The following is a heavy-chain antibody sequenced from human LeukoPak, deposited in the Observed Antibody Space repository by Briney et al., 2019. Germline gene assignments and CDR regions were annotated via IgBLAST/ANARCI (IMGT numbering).Heavy chain of an antibody. Sequence: ASVKVSCKASGYTFTSYGISWVRQAPGQGLEWMGWISAYNGNTNYAQKLQGRVTMTTDTSTSTAYMELRSLRSDDTAVYYCARDRVSGAVRPTKQYSNSGTNFDYWGQGTLVTVSS. D-gene: IGHD6-13*01. J-gene: IGHJ4*02. CDR2: ISAYNGNT. V-gene: IGHV1-18*01. CDR1: GYTFTSYG. CDR3: ARDRVSGAVRPTKQYSNSGTNFDY.